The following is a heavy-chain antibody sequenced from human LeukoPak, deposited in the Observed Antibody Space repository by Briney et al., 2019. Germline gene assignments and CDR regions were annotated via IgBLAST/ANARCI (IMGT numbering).Heavy chain of an antibody. CDR2: IYTSGSP. Sequence: PSETLSLTCTVSGGSISSYYWSWIRQTAGKGLEWIGRIYTSGSPNYNPSLKSRVTMSVDTSKNQFPLKLSSVTAADTAVYYCARARYCTSPSCPYYYYYYMDVWGKGTTVTVSS. D-gene: IGHD2-2*01. V-gene: IGHV4-4*07. J-gene: IGHJ6*03. CDR3: ARARYCTSPSCPYYYYYYMDV. CDR1: GGSISSYY.